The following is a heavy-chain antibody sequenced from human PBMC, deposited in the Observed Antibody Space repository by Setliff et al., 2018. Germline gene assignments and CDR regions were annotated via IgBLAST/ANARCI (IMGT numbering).Heavy chain of an antibody. V-gene: IGHV3-43D*04. CDR3: AKDISQYYYYGMDV. CDR1: GFTFDDYA. J-gene: IGHJ6*02. Sequence: GGSLRLSCAASGFTFDDYAMHWVRQAPGKGLEWVSLISWDGGSTYYADSVKGRFTISRDNSKNSLYLQMNSLRAEDTALYYCAKDISQYYYYGMDVWGQGTTVTV. CDR2: ISWDGGST.